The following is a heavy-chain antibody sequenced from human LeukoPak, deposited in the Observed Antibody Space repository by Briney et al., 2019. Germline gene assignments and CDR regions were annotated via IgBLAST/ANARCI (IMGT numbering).Heavy chain of an antibody. J-gene: IGHJ4*02. CDR3: ARDCPSGYFDY. V-gene: IGHV4-4*09. D-gene: IGHD2-21*02. CDR2: IYSSGST. CDR1: GGSISSYY. Sequence: PSETLSLTCTVSGGSISSYYWSWIRQPPGKGLEWIGYIYSSGSTNYNPSLKSRVTISIDTSKSQFSLMLTSVAAADTAVYYCARDCPSGYFDYWGQGTPVTVSS.